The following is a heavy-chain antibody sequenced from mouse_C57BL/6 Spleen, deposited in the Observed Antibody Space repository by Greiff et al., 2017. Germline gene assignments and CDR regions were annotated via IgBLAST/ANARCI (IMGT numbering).Heavy chain of an antibody. CDR2: IDPSDSST. Sequence: QVQLQQPGAELVMPGASVKLSCKASGYTFTSYWMHWVKQRPGQGLEWIGEIDPSDSSTNYNQKFKGKSTLSVDKSSSTAYMQLSSLTSEDSAVYYCAREDYDRYAMDYWGQGTSVTVSS. CDR1: GYTFTSYW. V-gene: IGHV1-69*01. CDR3: AREDYDRYAMDY. J-gene: IGHJ4*01. D-gene: IGHD2-4*01.